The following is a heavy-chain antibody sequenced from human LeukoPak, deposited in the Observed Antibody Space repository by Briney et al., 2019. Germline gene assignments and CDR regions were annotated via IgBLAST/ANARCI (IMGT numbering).Heavy chain of an antibody. J-gene: IGHJ3*02. CDR1: DGSFTSRSYS. CDR3: ARHKSWSSYDAFEI. D-gene: IGHD1-26*01. Sequence: PSETLSLTCAVSDGSFTSRSYSWGWIRPPPGKGLDWVGSFDYTRTTQYNPSLQSQITLSVDTNKNQCSLKLSSVTAADTAVYYCARHKSWSSYDAFEIWGQGTMVTVSS. CDR2: FDYTRTT. V-gene: IGHV4-39*01.